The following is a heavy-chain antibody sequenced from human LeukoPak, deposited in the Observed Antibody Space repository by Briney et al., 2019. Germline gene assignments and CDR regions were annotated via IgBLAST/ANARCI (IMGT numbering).Heavy chain of an antibody. CDR1: GFTFSSYG. D-gene: IGHD2-21*02. J-gene: IGHJ4*02. V-gene: IGHV3-30*18. CDR3: AKMKRQWVVTAIPTDY. CDR2: ISYDGSNK. Sequence: GGSLRLSCAASGFTFSSYGMHWVRQAPGKGLEWVAVISYDGSNKYYADSVKGRFTISRDNSKNTLYLQMNSLRAEDTAVYYCAKMKRQWVVTAIPTDYWGQGTLVTVSS.